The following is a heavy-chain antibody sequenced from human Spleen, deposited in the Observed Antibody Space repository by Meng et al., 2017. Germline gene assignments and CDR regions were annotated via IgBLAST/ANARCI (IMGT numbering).Heavy chain of an antibody. D-gene: IGHD3-3*01. Sequence: GGSLRLSCEASGFSFNVYEMNWVRQAPGKGLEWVSHITYSGTTIYYADSVKGRFTISRDNAKASLYLQMNSLRDEDTAVYYCARTARPNDFWSSHHFDMWGQGTMVTVSS. V-gene: IGHV3-48*03. CDR3: ARTARPNDFWSSHHFDM. CDR1: GFSFNVYE. CDR2: ITYSGTTI. J-gene: IGHJ3*02.